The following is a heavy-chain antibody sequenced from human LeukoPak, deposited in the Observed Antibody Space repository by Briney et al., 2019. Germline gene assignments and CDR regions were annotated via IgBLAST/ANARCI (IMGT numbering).Heavy chain of an antibody. Sequence: GGSLRLSCAASGFTVSSNYMSWVRQAPGKGLEWVSVIYSGGSTYYADSVKGRFTISRDNSKNTLYLQMNSLRAEDTAVYYCARDLVYDSSGLIVDYWGQGTLVTVSS. D-gene: IGHD3-22*01. CDR3: ARDLVYDSSGLIVDY. CDR2: IYSGGST. J-gene: IGHJ4*02. CDR1: GFTVSSNY. V-gene: IGHV3-53*01.